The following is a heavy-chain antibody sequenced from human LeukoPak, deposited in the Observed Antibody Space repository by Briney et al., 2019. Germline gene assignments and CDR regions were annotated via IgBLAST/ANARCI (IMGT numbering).Heavy chain of an antibody. Sequence: GRSLRLSCAASGFSFSNHAVHWVRQAPGKGLEWVAVISSDGSSKYYADSVKGRCTISRDNSKNTLYLQMNSLRTEDTAVYYCARDKEDTALHYFDYWGQGTLVTVSS. CDR1: GFSFSNHA. J-gene: IGHJ4*02. D-gene: IGHD5-18*01. V-gene: IGHV3-30-3*01. CDR2: ISSDGSSK. CDR3: ARDKEDTALHYFDY.